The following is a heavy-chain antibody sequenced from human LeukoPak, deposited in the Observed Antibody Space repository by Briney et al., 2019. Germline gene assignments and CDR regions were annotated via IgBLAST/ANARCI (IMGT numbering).Heavy chain of an antibody. D-gene: IGHD3-10*01. V-gene: IGHV3-21*01. CDR1: GFTFSSYS. CDR2: ISSSSSYI. J-gene: IGHJ4*02. Sequence: GGSLRLSCAAPGFTFSSYSMNWVRQAPGKGLEWVSSISSSSSYIYYADSVKGRFTISRDNAKNSLYLQMNSLRAEDTAVYYCARELMVRGIPPDYWGQGTLVTVSS. CDR3: ARELMVRGIPPDY.